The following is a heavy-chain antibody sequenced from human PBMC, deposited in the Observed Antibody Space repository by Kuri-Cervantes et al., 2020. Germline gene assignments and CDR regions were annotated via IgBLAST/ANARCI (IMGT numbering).Heavy chain of an antibody. V-gene: IGHV4-34*01. CDR2: INHSGST. CDR3: ASRKRIAAAGLNDAFDI. Sequence: SETLSLTCAVYGGSFSDYYWSWIRQPPGKGLEWIGEINHSGSTNYNPSLKSRVTISGDTSKNQFSLKLTSVTAADTAVYYCASRKRIAAAGLNDAFDIWGQGTMVTVSS. J-gene: IGHJ3*02. D-gene: IGHD6-13*01. CDR1: GGSFSDYY.